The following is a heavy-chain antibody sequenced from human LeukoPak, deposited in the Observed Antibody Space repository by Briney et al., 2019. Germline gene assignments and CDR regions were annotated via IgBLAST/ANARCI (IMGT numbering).Heavy chain of an antibody. CDR2: IGGRGTST. CDR1: GFTFSSFT. J-gene: IGHJ5*02. V-gene: IGHV3-23*01. CDR3: GKGGGA. Sequence: GGSLRLSCVASGFTFSSFTMTWVRQAPGKGLEWVSAIGGRGTSTYYADSLEGRFTIVRDNSKDMVYLQMNSLKVEDTAIYYCGKGGGAWGQGTQVTVSS. D-gene: IGHD3-16*01.